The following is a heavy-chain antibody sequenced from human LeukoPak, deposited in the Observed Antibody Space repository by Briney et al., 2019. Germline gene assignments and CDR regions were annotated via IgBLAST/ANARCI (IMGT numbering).Heavy chain of an antibody. CDR1: GYTFTNNF. Sequence: GASVKVSCKASGYTFTNNFMHWVRQAPGQGLEWIGWINPNSGGTNYAQKFQGRVTMTRDTSISTAYMELSSLRSEDTAVYYCARAWGLNYYDSVNAFDIWGQGTMVTVSS. CDR2: INPNSGGT. CDR3: ARAWGLNYYDSVNAFDI. V-gene: IGHV1-2*02. D-gene: IGHD3-22*01. J-gene: IGHJ3*02.